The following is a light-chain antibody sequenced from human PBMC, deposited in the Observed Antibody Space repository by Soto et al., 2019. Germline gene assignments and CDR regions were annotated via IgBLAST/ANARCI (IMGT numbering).Light chain of an antibody. CDR2: GAS. Sequence: EIAMPQYPATLSLSPGESATLSCRASQSVSSNLAWYKQKPGQAPTLPIYGASTRATGIPARVSGSVSGTEFTLTISSLQSEDCAVDDGQQYNNWPITFGQGTRLEIK. CDR3: QQYNNWPIT. CDR1: QSVSSN. V-gene: IGKV3-15*01. J-gene: IGKJ5*01.